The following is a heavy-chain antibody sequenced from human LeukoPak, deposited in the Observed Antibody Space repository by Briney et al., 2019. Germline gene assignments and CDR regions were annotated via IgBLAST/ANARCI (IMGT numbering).Heavy chain of an antibody. V-gene: IGHV4-39*01. J-gene: IGHJ5*02. CDR2: IYYSGST. Sequence: SETLSLTCTVSGGSISSSSYYWGWIRQPPGKGLEWIGSIYYSGSTYYNPSLKSRVTISVDTSKNQFSLKLSSVIAADTAVYYCARVASEFWGSYSPYNWFDPWGQGTLVTVSS. CDR1: GGSISSSSYY. CDR3: ARVASEFWGSYSPYNWFDP. D-gene: IGHD1-26*01.